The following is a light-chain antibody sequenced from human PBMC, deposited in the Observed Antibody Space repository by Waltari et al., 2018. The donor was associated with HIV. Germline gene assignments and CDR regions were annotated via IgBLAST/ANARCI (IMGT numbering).Light chain of an antibody. CDR3: MQGTHWPVA. CDR1: QSLVYSDGNTY. V-gene: IGKV2-30*01. Sequence: DVVMTQSPLSLPVTPGQPASISCRSSQSLVYSDGNTYLSWFQQRPGQSPRRIIYKVSNRDSGVPDRFSGSGSGTDFTLKISRVEAEDVGVYYCMQGTHWPVAFGQGTKVEI. CDR2: KVS. J-gene: IGKJ1*01.